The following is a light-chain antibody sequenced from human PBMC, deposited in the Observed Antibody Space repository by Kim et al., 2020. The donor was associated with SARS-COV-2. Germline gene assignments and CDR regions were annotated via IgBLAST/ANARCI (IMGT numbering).Light chain of an antibody. J-gene: IGKJ2*01. Sequence: SSVGDRVTITCRASQSISTSLAWYQQKPGKAPKLLIYDASSLKSGVPSRFSGGASGTEFTLTISSVQPDDFATYYCHQYSSFLYTFGQGTKLEI. V-gene: IGKV1-5*01. CDR2: DAS. CDR1: QSISTS. CDR3: HQYSSFLYT.